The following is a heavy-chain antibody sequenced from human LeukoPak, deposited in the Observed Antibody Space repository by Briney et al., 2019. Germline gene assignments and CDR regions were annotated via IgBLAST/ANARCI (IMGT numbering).Heavy chain of an antibody. Sequence: KPSETLSLTCAVYGGSFSAYYWSWIRQPPGKGLDWIGEINHSETTNYNPSLKSRVTISVDTSKNQFSLKVNSVTAADTAVYYCARLPPRLYTKAHKYYDYITDVWGQGTTVTVSS. CDR2: INHSETT. CDR1: GGSFSAYY. CDR3: ARLPPRLYTKAHKYYDYITDV. V-gene: IGHV4-34*01. D-gene: IGHD4-11*01. J-gene: IGHJ6*02.